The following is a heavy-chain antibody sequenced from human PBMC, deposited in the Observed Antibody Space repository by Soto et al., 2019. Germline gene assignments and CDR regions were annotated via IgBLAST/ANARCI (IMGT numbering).Heavy chain of an antibody. D-gene: IGHD3-22*01. Sequence: GGPLRLSCAVSGFTFSNYGVHWVRQAPGTGLGWVSRINSEGSSTGYADSGKGGFPISRDNAKNTLYLQMNSLRVEDTAVYYCARAKYYYDTSGYPSYNFDYWGLGTLVTVSS. V-gene: IGHV3-74*01. J-gene: IGHJ4*02. CDR2: INSEGSST. CDR1: GFTFSNYG. CDR3: ARAKYYYDTSGYPSYNFDY.